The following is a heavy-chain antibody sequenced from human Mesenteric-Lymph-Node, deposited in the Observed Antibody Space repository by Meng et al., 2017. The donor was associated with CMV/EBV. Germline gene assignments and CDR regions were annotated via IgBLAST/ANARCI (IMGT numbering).Heavy chain of an antibody. Sequence: GGSLRLSCADSGFTFSSYTMNWVRQAPGKGLEWVAVIWSDGKTKNYADSVKGRFTISRDNSKSTLDLQMNSLRAEDTAVYYCATDSGGSPFDFWGQGTMVTVSS. J-gene: IGHJ3*01. CDR3: ATDSGGSPFDF. CDR2: IWSDGKTK. CDR1: GFTFSSYT. V-gene: IGHV3-33*08. D-gene: IGHD3-10*01.